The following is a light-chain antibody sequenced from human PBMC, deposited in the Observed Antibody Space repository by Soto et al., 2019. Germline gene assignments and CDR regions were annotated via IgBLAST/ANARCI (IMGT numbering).Light chain of an antibody. CDR3: HHYNSYSEA. Sequence: DIQMTQSPSTLSGSVGDRVTMTCRASQTISSWLAWYQQKPGKAPKLLIYKASTLKSGVPSRFSGSGSGTEFTLTISSLQPDDFATYYCHHYNSYSEAFVQGTKVELK. J-gene: IGKJ1*01. CDR2: KAS. V-gene: IGKV1-5*03. CDR1: QTISSW.